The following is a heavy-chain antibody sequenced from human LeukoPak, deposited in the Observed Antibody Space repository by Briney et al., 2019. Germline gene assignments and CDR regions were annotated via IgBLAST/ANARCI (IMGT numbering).Heavy chain of an antibody. V-gene: IGHV1-2*02. D-gene: IGHD3-22*01. CDR1: GYTFTGYH. J-gene: IGHJ4*02. CDR2: THPKNGGT. CDR3: ARATIADSSTYYIDY. Sequence: ASVKVSCKAYGYTFTGYHIDWVRPPPGQGLEWMGWTHPKNGGTRFAQKFQGRVTMTRDTSISTAYMEMSRLTPDDTAVYYCARATIADSSTYYIDYWGLGTLVTVSS.